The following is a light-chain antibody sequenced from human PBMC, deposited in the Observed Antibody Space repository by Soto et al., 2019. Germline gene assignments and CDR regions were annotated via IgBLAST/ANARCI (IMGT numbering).Light chain of an antibody. V-gene: IGLV2-8*01. J-gene: IGLJ2*01. CDR2: EVR. CDR1: TSDVGGYNF. CDR3: RSYAGNNNFVV. Sequence: QSALTQPASVSGSPGQSFTVSFTGTTSDVGGYNFVSWSQHHPGRAPKLMIYEVRKRPSGVPDRFSGSKSDNTASLTVSGLQAEDEADYYCRSYAGNNNFVVFGGGTKLTVL.